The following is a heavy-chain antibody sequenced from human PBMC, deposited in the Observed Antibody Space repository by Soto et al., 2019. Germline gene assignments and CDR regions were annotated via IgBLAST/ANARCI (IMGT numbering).Heavy chain of an antibody. D-gene: IGHD3-9*01. CDR2: IIPILGIA. V-gene: IGHV1-69*02. J-gene: IGHJ4*02. Sequence: QVQLVQSGAEVKKPGSSVKVSCKASGGTFSSYTISWVRQAPGQGLEWMGRIIPILGIANYAQKFQGRVTITADKSTSTAYMELSSLRSEDTAVYYCAKTADLYYDILAAASVWGQGTLVTVSS. CDR1: GGTFSSYT. CDR3: AKTADLYYDILAAASV.